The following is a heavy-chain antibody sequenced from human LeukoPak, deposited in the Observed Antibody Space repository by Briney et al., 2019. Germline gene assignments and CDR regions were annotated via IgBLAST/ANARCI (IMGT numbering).Heavy chain of an antibody. Sequence: GASVKVSCEASGYTFTGYYMHWVRQAPGQGLEWMGWINPNSGGTNYAQKFQGRVTMTRDTSISTAYMELSRLRSDDTAVYYCARDLGHYYDSSGYGYWGQGTLVTVSS. CDR2: INPNSGGT. D-gene: IGHD3-22*01. CDR1: GYTFTGYY. CDR3: ARDLGHYYDSSGYGY. V-gene: IGHV1-2*02. J-gene: IGHJ4*02.